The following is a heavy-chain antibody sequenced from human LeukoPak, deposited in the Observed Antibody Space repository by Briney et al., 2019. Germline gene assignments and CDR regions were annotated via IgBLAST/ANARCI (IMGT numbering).Heavy chain of an antibody. Sequence: GGSLRLSCEGSGFTFSDYWMGWVRQAPGKGLEWVANIIKDGSDKYYVDSVKVRFSISRDNAKNSVYLQMSGLRVEDTAVYYCTRELWPADYWGQGILVTVSS. CDR3: TRELWPADY. V-gene: IGHV3-7*01. CDR2: IIKDGSDK. CDR1: GFTFSDYW. J-gene: IGHJ4*02. D-gene: IGHD3-16*01.